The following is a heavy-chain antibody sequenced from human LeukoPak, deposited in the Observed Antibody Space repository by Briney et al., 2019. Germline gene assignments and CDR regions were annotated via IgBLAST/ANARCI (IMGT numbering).Heavy chain of an antibody. V-gene: IGHV3-53*01. J-gene: IGHJ4*02. CDR3: ARGWDTMIVVV. CDR1: GFTVSSNY. D-gene: IGHD3-22*01. CDR2: IYSGGST. Sequence: GGSLRLSCAASGFTVSSNYMSWVRQAPGKGLEWVSVIYSGGSTYYADSVKGRFTISRDNSKNTLYLQMNSLRAEDTAVYYCARGWDTMIVVVWGQGTLVTVSS.